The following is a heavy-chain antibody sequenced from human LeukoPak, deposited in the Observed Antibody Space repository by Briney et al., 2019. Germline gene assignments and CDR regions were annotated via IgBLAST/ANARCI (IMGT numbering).Heavy chain of an antibody. CDR2: IYPGDSDT. CDR3: ASHLREWLQPADFLAH. CDR1: GYSFTSYW. Sequence: GESLKISCKGSGYSFTSYWIGWVRRIPGKGLEWMGSIYPGDSDTRYSPSFQGQVTISADKSIRTPYLQWSSMKASDTAMYYVASHLREWLQPADFLAHWGQGTLVTVSP. D-gene: IGHD3-3*01. J-gene: IGHJ4*02. V-gene: IGHV5-51*01.